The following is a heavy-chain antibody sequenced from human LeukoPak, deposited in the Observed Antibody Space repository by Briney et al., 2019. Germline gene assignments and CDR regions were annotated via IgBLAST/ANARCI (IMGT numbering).Heavy chain of an antibody. Sequence: ASVKVSCKASGYTFVSYGISWVRQAPGQGLEWMGWISGDSGNTNYAQKLQGRVTMTTDPSATTAYLELRSLRSDDTAIYYCAREDTRRGSRGYFDYWGQGTLVNVSS. CDR3: AREDTRRGSRGYFDY. J-gene: IGHJ4*02. CDR2: ISGDSGNT. CDR1: GYTFVSYG. V-gene: IGHV1-18*01.